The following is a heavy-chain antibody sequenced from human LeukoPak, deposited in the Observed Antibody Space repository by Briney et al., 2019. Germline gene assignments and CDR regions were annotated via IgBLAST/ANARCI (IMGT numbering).Heavy chain of an antibody. CDR2: ISVHNGDT. CDR3: AREGGQWLVPSYFDS. V-gene: IGHV1-18*01. Sequence: ASVKVSCKPSGYTFTSYGISWVRQAPGQGLEWMGWISVHNGDTNYAQKVQDRVTMATDTSTTTAYMELRSLRPDDTAVYYCAREGGQWLVPSYFDSWGQGTLVTVSS. CDR1: GYTFTSYG. D-gene: IGHD6-19*01. J-gene: IGHJ4*02.